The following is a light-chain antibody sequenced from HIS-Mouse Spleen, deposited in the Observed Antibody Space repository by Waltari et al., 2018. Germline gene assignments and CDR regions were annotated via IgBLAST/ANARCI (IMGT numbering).Light chain of an antibody. J-gene: IGLJ1*01. Sequence: SYVLTQPPSVSVAPGQTARLTCGGNNIGSKSVHCYQQKPGQAPVLVVYDDSDRPSGIPERFSGSNSGNTATLTISRVEAGDEADYYCQVWDSSSDRVFGTGTKVTVL. CDR1: NIGSKS. V-gene: IGLV3-21*02. CDR2: DDS. CDR3: QVWDSSSDRV.